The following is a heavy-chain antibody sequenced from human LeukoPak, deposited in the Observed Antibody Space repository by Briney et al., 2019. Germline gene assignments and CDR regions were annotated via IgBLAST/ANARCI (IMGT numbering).Heavy chain of an antibody. J-gene: IGHJ6*03. V-gene: IGHV1-2*02. D-gene: IGHD5-12*01. Sequence: ASVKVSCKASGYTFTGYYMHWVRQAPEQGLEWMGWINPNSGGTNYAQKFQGRVTMTRDTSISTAYMELSRLRSDDTAVYYCARGSRVATISRYYMDVWGKGTTVTVSS. CDR3: ARGSRVATISRYYMDV. CDR2: INPNSGGT. CDR1: GYTFTGYY.